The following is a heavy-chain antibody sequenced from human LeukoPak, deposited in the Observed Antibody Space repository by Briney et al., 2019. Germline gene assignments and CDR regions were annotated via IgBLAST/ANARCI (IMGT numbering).Heavy chain of an antibody. V-gene: IGHV1-2*02. CDR3: AIFGVAGTAATDY. J-gene: IGHJ4*02. Sequence: ASVKVSFKASGYTFTGYYMHWVRQAPGQGLEWMGWINPNSGGTNDAQKFQGRVTMTRDTSISTAYLELSRLRSDDTAVYYCAIFGVAGTAATDYWGQGTLVTVST. CDR2: INPNSGGT. CDR1: GYTFTGYY. D-gene: IGHD6-19*01.